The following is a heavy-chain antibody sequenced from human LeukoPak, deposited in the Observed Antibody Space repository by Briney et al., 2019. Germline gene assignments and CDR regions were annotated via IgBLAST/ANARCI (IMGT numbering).Heavy chain of an antibody. CDR3: AKDRTVVTA. D-gene: IGHD4-23*01. CDR2: ISGSGGST. V-gene: IGHV3-23*01. J-gene: IGHJ5*02. Sequence: PGGSLTLSCAASGFTFSSCAMTWVRQAPGKGLEWVSGISGSGGSTYYADSVKGRFTISRDNSKNTLYLQMNSLRAEDTAVYYCAKDRTVVTAWGQGTLVTVSS. CDR1: GFTFSSCA.